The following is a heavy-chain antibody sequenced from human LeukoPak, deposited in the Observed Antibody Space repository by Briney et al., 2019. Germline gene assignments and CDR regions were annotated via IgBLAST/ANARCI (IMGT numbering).Heavy chain of an antibody. D-gene: IGHD6-13*01. Sequence: PSETLSLTCTVSGGSISSYYWSWIRQPAGKGLEWMGRIYTSGSTNYNPSLKSRVTMSVDTSKNQFSLKLSSVTAADTAVYYCAVTGYSSSWYRGYAFDIWGQGTMVTVSS. V-gene: IGHV4-4*07. J-gene: IGHJ3*02. CDR1: GGSISSYY. CDR2: IYTSGST. CDR3: AVTGYSSSWYRGYAFDI.